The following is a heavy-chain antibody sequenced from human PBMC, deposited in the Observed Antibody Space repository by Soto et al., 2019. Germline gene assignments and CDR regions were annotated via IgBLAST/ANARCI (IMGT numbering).Heavy chain of an antibody. CDR3: TRGDSSSWRPHFDY. Sequence: QVQLQESGPGLVRPSETLSLTCTVSGASLRSYYWSWIRQPPGKGLEWIGFIHHSGSTNYNPSLKSRLTMSVDTSKNQSSLKLSSVTAADTAVYYCTRGDSSSWRPHFDYWGQGTLVTVSS. CDR1: GASLRSYY. V-gene: IGHV4-59*01. D-gene: IGHD6-13*01. J-gene: IGHJ4*02. CDR2: IHHSGST.